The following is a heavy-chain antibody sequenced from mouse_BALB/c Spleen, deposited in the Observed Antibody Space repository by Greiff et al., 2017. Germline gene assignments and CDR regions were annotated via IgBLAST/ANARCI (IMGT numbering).Heavy chain of an antibody. CDR1: GYTFPSYW. D-gene: IGHD2-13*01. Sequence: VRLRQPGAELVKPGASVRLSCKASGYTFPSYWMHWVRQRPGQGLEWIGEINPSNGRTNYNEKLKSKATLTVDKSSSTADMQLSSLTSEDSAVYYGAREGGDLYYYAMDGWGQGTSVTVAS. CDR2: INPSNGRT. V-gene: IGHV1S81*02. J-gene: IGHJ4*01. CDR3: AREGGDLYYYAMDG.